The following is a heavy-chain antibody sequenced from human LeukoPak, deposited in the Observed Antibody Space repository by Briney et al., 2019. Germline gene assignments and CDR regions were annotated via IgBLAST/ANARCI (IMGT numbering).Heavy chain of an antibody. CDR2: INHSGST. CDR1: GGSFSGYY. Sequence: PSETLSLTCAVYGGSFSGYYWSWIRQSPGKGLEWIGEINHSGSTSYNPSLKSRVTIPVDTSKNQFSLKLSSVTAADTAVYYCARGGTRGVLRFLEWLFYFDYWGQGTLVTVSS. J-gene: IGHJ4*02. CDR3: ARGGTRGVLRFLEWLFYFDY. D-gene: IGHD3-3*01. V-gene: IGHV4-34*01.